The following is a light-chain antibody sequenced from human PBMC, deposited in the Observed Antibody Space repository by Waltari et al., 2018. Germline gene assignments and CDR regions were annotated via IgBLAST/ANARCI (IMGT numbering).Light chain of an antibody. CDR1: ISDVGAHNY. CDR3: SSYTGSTNNLYV. Sequence: QSALTQPPSASGSPGQSVAISCTGTISDVGAHNYVPWYQQHPGKAPNLIIYDVTKRPSGVPDRFSGSKSGNTASLTVSGLQADDEADYHCSSYTGSTNNLYVFGTGTKVTVL. CDR2: DVT. J-gene: IGLJ1*01. V-gene: IGLV2-8*01.